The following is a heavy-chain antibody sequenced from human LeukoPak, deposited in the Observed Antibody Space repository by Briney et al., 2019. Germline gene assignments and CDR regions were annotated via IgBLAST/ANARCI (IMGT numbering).Heavy chain of an antibody. J-gene: IGHJ6*03. V-gene: IGHV4-38-2*01. CDR1: GYPISSGYY. Sequence: SETLSLTCAVSGYPISSGYYWGWIRQPPGKGLEWIGSIYHSGSTYYNPSLKSRVTISVDTSKNQFSLKLSSVTAADTAVYYCARTTSNGYYYYMDVWGKGTTVTVSS. D-gene: IGHD2-8*01. CDR2: IYHSGST. CDR3: ARTTSNGYYYYMDV.